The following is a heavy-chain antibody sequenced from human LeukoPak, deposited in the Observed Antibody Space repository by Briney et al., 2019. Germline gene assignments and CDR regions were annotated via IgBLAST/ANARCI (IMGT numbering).Heavy chain of an antibody. CDR2: ISYDGSNK. Sequence: GGSLRLSCAASGLTFSSYVMHWVRQAPGKGLEWVAVISYDGSNKYYADSVKGRFTISRDNSKNTLYLQMNSLRAEDTAVYYCARDSGSGSSGGWFDPWGQGTLVTVSS. V-gene: IGHV3-30*04. CDR1: GLTFSSYV. CDR3: ARDSGSGSSGGWFDP. D-gene: IGHD3-10*01. J-gene: IGHJ5*02.